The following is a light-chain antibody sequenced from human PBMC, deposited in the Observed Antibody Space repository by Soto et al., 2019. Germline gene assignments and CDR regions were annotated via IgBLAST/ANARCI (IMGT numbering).Light chain of an antibody. CDR1: QRIRND. V-gene: IGKV1-6*01. J-gene: IGKJ1*01. Sequence: AIQMTQSPSSLSASVGDRVTITCRASQRIRNDLGWYQQKPGKAPKLLIYGASILRSGVPSRFSGSGSGTEFTLTVSSLQPEDFATYYCLQDYNFPWTFGQGTKVEIK. CDR2: GAS. CDR3: LQDYNFPWT.